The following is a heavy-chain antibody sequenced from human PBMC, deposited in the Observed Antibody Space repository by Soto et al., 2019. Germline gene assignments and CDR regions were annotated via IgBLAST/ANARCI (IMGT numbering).Heavy chain of an antibody. J-gene: IGHJ4*02. CDR2: LIPIFGTA. Sequence: ASLKVSCEASGGTFSSYAISWVRQAPGQGLEWMGGLIPIFGTANYAQKFQGRVTITADESTSTAYMELSSLRSEDTAVYYCACGSYRYHFDYWGQGTLVTVSS. CDR3: ACGSYRYHFDY. CDR1: GGTFSSYA. D-gene: IGHD1-26*01. V-gene: IGHV1-69*13.